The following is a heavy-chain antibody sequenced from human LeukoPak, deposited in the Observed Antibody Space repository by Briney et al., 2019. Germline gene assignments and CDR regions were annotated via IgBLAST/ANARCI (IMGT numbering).Heavy chain of an antibody. J-gene: IGHJ6*03. CDR1: GGSISSSSYY. CDR3: ARVTVGYYYYYMDV. V-gene: IGHV4-39*07. CDR2: IYYSGST. D-gene: IGHD1-26*01. Sequence: PSETLSLTCTVSGGSISSSSYYWGWIRQPPGKGLEWIGSIYYSGSTYYNPSLKSRVTISVDTSKNQFSLKLSSVTAADTAVYYCARVTVGYYYYYMDVWGKGTTVTVSS.